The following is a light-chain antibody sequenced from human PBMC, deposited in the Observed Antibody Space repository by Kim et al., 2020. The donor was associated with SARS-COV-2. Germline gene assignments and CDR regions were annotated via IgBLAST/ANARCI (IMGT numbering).Light chain of an antibody. CDR2: DAS. CDR1: QSVSSY. Sequence: LSPGERATLSCWASQSVSSYLAWYQQKPVQAPRLLIYDASNRATGIPARFSGSGSGTDFTLTISSLEPEDFAVYYCQQRSNWPLTFGGGTKVDIK. J-gene: IGKJ4*01. CDR3: QQRSNWPLT. V-gene: IGKV3-11*01.